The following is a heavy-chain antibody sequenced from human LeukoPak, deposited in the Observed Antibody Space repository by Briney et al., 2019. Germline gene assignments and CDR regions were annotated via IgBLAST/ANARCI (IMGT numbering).Heavy chain of an antibody. J-gene: IGHJ4*02. CDR3: ARRAHYGYFFDY. Sequence: SETLSLTCTVSGGSISSYYWSWIRQPPGKGLEWIGYIYYSGSTNYNPSLKSRVTMSADTSKNEFSLKLSSVTAADTAVYYCARRAHYGYFFDYWGQGTLVTVSS. CDR2: IYYSGST. V-gene: IGHV4-59*08. D-gene: IGHD4-17*01. CDR1: GGSISSYY.